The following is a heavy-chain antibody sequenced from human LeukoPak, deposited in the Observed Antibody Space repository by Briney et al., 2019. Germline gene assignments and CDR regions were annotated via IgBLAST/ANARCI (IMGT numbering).Heavy chain of an antibody. J-gene: IGHJ4*02. CDR2: IYHSGST. CDR3: ARVNGVIPDY. Sequence: SETLSLTCTVSGYSISSGYYWGWIRQPPGKGLEWIASIYHSGSTYYNPSLKSRVTISVDTSKNQFSLKLSSVTAADTAVYYCARVNGVIPDYWGQGTLVTVSS. D-gene: IGHD2-21*01. V-gene: IGHV4-38-2*02. CDR1: GYSISSGYY.